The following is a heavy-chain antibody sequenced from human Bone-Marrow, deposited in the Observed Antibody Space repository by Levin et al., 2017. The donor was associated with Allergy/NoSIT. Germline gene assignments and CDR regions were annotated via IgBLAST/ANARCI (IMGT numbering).Heavy chain of an antibody. Sequence: LSLTCAASGFTFSDFGIHWVRQAPGKGLEWVAVIWYDGSNKYYTDSVKGRFTISRDTSKNTLYLQMDSLRPEDTAVYYCARDRYSAVAGIEWTHPREYWGQGTLVTVSS. CDR2: IWYDGSNK. J-gene: IGHJ4*02. CDR1: GFTFSDFG. V-gene: IGHV3-33*01. D-gene: IGHD6-19*01. CDR3: ARDRYSAVAGIEWTHPREY.